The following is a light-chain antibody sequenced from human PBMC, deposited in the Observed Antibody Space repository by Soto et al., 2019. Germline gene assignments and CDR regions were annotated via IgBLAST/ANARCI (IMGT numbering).Light chain of an antibody. CDR2: DVN. CDR3: SSYTSSSTVV. V-gene: IGLV2-14*01. Sequence: QSALTQPASVSGSPRQSITISCTGTSSDVGGYNYVSWYQQHPGKAPKLMIYDVNNRPSGVSNRFSGSKSGNTASLTISGLQADDEADYYCSSYTSSSTVVFGGGTKLTVL. CDR1: SSDVGGYNY. J-gene: IGLJ2*01.